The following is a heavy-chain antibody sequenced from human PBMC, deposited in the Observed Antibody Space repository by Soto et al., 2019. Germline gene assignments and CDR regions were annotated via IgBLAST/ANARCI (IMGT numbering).Heavy chain of an antibody. D-gene: IGHD1-26*01. J-gene: IGHJ4*02. CDR2: INPSGGST. Sequence: GASVKVSCKASGYTFTSYYMHWVRQAPGQGLEWMGIINPSGGSTSYAQKFQGRVTMTRDTSTGTVYMELSSLRSEDTAVYYCARDRVVGATSEYYFDYWGQGTLVTVSS. CDR3: ARDRVVGATSEYYFDY. CDR1: GYTFTSYY. V-gene: IGHV1-46*01.